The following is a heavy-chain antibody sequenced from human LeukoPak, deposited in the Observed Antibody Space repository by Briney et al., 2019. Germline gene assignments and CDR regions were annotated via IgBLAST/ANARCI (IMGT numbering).Heavy chain of an antibody. CDR3: ARVAYLNYYGSGSFDY. V-gene: IGHV1-18*01. CDR2: ISAYNGNT. CDR1: GYTFTSYG. Sequence: ASVKVSCKASGYTFTSYGISWVRQAPGQGLEWMGWISAYNGNTNYAQKLQGRVTMTTDTSTSTAYMELRSLRSDDTAVYYCARVAYLNYYGSGSFDYWGQGTLVTVSS. J-gene: IGHJ4*02. D-gene: IGHD3-10*01.